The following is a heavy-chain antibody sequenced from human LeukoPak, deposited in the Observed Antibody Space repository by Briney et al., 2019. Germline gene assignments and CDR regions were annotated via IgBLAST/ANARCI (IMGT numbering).Heavy chain of an antibody. CDR3: ARHTQGTGYDILTGYTPFDY. J-gene: IGHJ4*02. D-gene: IGHD3-9*01. CDR2: IYSGGST. Sequence: GGSLRLSCAASGFTVSSNYMSWVRQAPGKGLEWVSVIYSGGSTYYADSVKGRFTISRDNSKSTLYLQMNSLRAEDTAVYYCARHTQGTGYDILTGYTPFDYWGQGTLVTVSS. CDR1: GFTVSSNY. V-gene: IGHV3-66*04.